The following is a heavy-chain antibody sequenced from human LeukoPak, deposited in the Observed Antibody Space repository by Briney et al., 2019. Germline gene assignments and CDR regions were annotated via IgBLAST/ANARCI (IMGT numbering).Heavy chain of an antibody. CDR2: ISWNSGSI. Sequence: GGSLRLSCAASGFTFDDYAMHWVRQAPGKGLEWVSGISWNSGSIGYADSVKGRFTISRDNAKNSLYLQMNSLRAEDTALYYCAKPTKPYGDYGFDIWGQGTMVTVSS. V-gene: IGHV3-9*01. J-gene: IGHJ3*02. CDR1: GFTFDDYA. CDR3: AKPTKPYGDYGFDI. D-gene: IGHD4-17*01.